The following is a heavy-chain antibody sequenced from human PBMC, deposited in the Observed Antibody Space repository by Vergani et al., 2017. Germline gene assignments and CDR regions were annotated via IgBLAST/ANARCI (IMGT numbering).Heavy chain of an antibody. V-gene: IGHV4-38-2*01. Sequence: QVDLQESGPGLVKSSETLSLNCAVSGYSVGSGYYWGWIRQPPGRGLDWIGCFLRNGNTYYTSSLRSRATISRDTSKNQFSLRLTSVTAADTAVYYCAKHFRGWGIDYWGQGTQVIVSS. J-gene: IGHJ4*02. CDR1: GYSVGSGYY. D-gene: IGHD3-16*01. CDR2: FLRNGNT. CDR3: AKHFRGWGIDY.